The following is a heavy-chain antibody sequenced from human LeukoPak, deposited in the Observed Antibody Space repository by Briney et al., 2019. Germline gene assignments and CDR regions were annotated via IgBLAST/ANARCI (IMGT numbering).Heavy chain of an antibody. D-gene: IGHD3-22*01. CDR1: GFTFGDHA. Sequence: GGSLRLSCTTSGFTFGDHAMSWVRQAPGKGLEWVSFIRRKAHGGTTEYAASVEGRFSSSRDDSKSIAYLQMNSLKTEDTAVYFCTRVTYYYDNSGYFHLDSWGQGSLVTVSS. CDR2: IRRKAHGGTT. CDR3: TRVTYYYDNSGYFHLDS. J-gene: IGHJ4*02. V-gene: IGHV3-49*04.